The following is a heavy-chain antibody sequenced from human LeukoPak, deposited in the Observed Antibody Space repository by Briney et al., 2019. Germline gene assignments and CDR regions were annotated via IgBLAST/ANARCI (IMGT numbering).Heavy chain of an antibody. CDR1: GDSVSSNSAA. CDR3: ARDLSLVMFD. Sequence: SQTLSLTCAISGDSVSSNSAAWNRIRQSPSRGLEWLGRTYYRSKWYHDYAGTVKSRITINPDTSKNQFSLYLNSVTPEDTAVYFCARDLSLVMFDWGQGTLVTVSS. J-gene: IGHJ4*02. D-gene: IGHD2-2*01. V-gene: IGHV6-1*01. CDR2: TYYRSKWYH.